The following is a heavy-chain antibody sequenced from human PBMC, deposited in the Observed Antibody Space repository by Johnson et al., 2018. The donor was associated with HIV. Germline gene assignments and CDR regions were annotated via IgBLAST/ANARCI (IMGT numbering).Heavy chain of an antibody. CDR1: GFNVDDDA. CDR3: ARDRLYSSGWYGTDAFDI. Sequence: VHLVESGGGVVRPGGSLRLSCAASGFNVDDDALSWVRQAPGQGLEWVSAISGSGGSTYYADSVKGRFTISRDNSKNTLYLQMNSLRAEDTAVYYCARDRLYSSGWYGTDAFDIWGQGTMVTVSS. CDR2: ISGSGGST. D-gene: IGHD6-19*01. J-gene: IGHJ3*02. V-gene: IGHV3-23*04.